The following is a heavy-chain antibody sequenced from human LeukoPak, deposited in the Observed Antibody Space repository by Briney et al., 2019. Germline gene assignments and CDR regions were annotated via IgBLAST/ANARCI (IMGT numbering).Heavy chain of an antibody. CDR3: ARDRASSSWFDY. J-gene: IGHJ4*02. CDR1: GGTFSSYA. CDR2: IIPIFGTA. V-gene: IGHV1-69*05. D-gene: IGHD6-13*01. Sequence: ASVKVSCKASGGTFSSYAISWVRQASGQGLEWMGGIIPIFGTANYAQKFQGRVTITTDESTSTAYMELSSLRSEDTAVYYCARDRASSSWFDYWGQGTLVTVSS.